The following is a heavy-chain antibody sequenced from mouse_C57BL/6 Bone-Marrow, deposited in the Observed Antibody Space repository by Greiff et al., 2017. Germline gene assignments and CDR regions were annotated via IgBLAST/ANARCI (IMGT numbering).Heavy chain of an antibody. D-gene: IGHD2-4*01. CDR3: ARNRDYDFYAMDY. V-gene: IGHV1-69*01. Sequence: QVQLQQPGAELVMPGASVKLSCKASGYTFTSYWMHWVKQRPGQGLEWIGEIDPSDSYTNYNQKFKGKSTLTVDKSSSTAFMQLSSLTSEESAVYYCARNRDYDFYAMDYWGQGTSVTVSS. CDR1: GYTFTSYW. J-gene: IGHJ4*01. CDR2: IDPSDSYT.